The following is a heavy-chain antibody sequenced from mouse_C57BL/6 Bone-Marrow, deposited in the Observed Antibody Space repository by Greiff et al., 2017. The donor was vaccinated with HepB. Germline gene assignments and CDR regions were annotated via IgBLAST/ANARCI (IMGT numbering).Heavy chain of an antibody. CDR3: TRGRLLTWFAY. Sequence: EVHLVESGEGLVKPGGSLKLSCAASGFTFSSYAMSWVRQTPEKRLEWVAYISSGGDYIYYADTVKGRFTISRDNARNTLYLQMSSLKSEDTAMYYCTRGRLLTWFAYWGQGTLVTVSA. J-gene: IGHJ3*01. CDR1: GFTFSSYA. V-gene: IGHV5-9-1*02. CDR2: ISSGGDYI. D-gene: IGHD2-3*01.